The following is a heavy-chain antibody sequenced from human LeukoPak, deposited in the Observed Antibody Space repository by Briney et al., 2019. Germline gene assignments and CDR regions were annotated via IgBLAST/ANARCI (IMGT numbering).Heavy chain of an antibody. CDR1: GGSFSGYD. D-gene: IGHD3-9*01. CDR2: INQRGRA. V-gene: IGHV4-34*01. CDR3: ARKAVTGYDS. Sequence: PSETLSLTCAVYGGSFSGYDWSWIRQPPGKGLEWIGEINQRGRADYNPSLKSRVIISVDRSKNQFSLKLSSVTAADAAVYYCARKAVTGYDSWGQGTLVTVSS. J-gene: IGHJ4*02.